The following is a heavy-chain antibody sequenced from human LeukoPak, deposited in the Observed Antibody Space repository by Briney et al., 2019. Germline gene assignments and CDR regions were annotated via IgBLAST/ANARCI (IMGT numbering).Heavy chain of an antibody. D-gene: IGHD2-2*01. V-gene: IGHV3-13*01. CDR3: ARAPRCSSTSCSYGDYFDY. Sequence: EGSLRLSCAASGFTFSSYAMIWVRQAPGKGLEWVSANGTAGDTYYPGSVKGRFTISRENAKNSLYLQMNSLRAGDTAVYYCARAPRCSSTSCSYGDYFDYWGQGTLVTVSS. J-gene: IGHJ4*02. CDR2: NGTAGDT. CDR1: GFTFSSYA.